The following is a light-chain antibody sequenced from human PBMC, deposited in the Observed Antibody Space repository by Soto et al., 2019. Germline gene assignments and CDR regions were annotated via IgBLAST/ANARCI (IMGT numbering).Light chain of an antibody. CDR2: GAS. V-gene: IGKV3-15*01. J-gene: IGKJ1*01. CDR3: QQYNNWPQRT. CDR1: QSVSSN. Sequence: EIVMTQSPSTLSVSPGERATLSCRASQSVSSNLAWYQQKPGQAPRLLIYGASTRATGIPARFSGSGSGTEFTLTISSLQSDDFAVDYCQQYNNWPQRTFGQGTKVEIK.